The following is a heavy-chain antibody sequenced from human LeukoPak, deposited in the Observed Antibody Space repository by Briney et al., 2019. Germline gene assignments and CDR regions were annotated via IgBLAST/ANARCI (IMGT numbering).Heavy chain of an antibody. CDR1: GGSISGYY. Sequence: SETLSLTCTVSGGSISGYYWSWIRQPPGKGLEWIGYIYYSGSTNYNPSLKSRVTISVDTSKNQFSLKLSSVTAADTAVYYCARVRYSSGWYYFDYWGQGTLVTVSS. CDR3: ARVRYSSGWYYFDY. CDR2: IYYSGST. V-gene: IGHV4-59*01. D-gene: IGHD6-19*01. J-gene: IGHJ4*02.